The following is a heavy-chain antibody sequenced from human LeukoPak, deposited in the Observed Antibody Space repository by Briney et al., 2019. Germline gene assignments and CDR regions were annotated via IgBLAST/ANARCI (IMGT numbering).Heavy chain of an antibody. V-gene: IGHV3-23*01. D-gene: IGHD2-15*01. Sequence: PGGSLRLSCAASGFTFSSYAMSWVRQAPGKGLEWVSAISGSGGSTYYADSVKGRFTISGDNSKNTLYLQMNSLRAEDTAVYYCAKDLIGYCSGGSCYSSGVLDYWGQGTLVTVSS. J-gene: IGHJ4*02. CDR2: ISGSGGST. CDR3: AKDLIGYCSGGSCYSSGVLDY. CDR1: GFTFSSYA.